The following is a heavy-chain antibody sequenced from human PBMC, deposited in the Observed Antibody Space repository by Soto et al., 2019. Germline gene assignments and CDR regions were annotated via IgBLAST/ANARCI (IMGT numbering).Heavy chain of an antibody. J-gene: IGHJ4*01. Sequence: GASVRVSCKASGYTFTSYYVHWVRQAPGQGLEWMGVINPGGGSTNYAQKFKGRLTMTRDTSTSTVYMELSSLRSEDTAVYYCARPTVVGATVRYFFDYWGQGTLVTVSS. CDR3: ARPTVVGATVRYFFDY. D-gene: IGHD1-26*01. CDR2: INPGGGST. CDR1: GYTFTSYY. V-gene: IGHV1-46*01.